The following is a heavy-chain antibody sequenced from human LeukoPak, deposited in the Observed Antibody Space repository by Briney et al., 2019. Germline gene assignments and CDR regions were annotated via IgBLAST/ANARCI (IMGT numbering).Heavy chain of an antibody. CDR2: IIPILGIA. Sequence: SVKVSCKASGGTFSSYAISWVRQAPGQGLEWMGRIIPILGIANYAQKFQGRVTITADKSTSTAYMELSSLRSEDTAVYYCARDMRGLNLDYYDSSGFDYWGQGALVTVSS. CDR1: GGTFSSYA. D-gene: IGHD3-22*01. J-gene: IGHJ4*02. V-gene: IGHV1-69*04. CDR3: ARDMRGLNLDYYDSSGFDY.